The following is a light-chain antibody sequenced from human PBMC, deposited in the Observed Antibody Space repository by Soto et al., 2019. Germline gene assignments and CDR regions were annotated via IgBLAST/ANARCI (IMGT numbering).Light chain of an antibody. Sequence: DIQMTQSPSSLSASVGDRVIITCRASQSVSSDLNWYQQKAGKPPKLLIFAASSLQSGVPSRFSGSGSGTEFTLTISSLQPDDFATYYCQHYNSYSEAFGQGTKVDIK. V-gene: IGKV1-17*01. CDR2: AAS. CDR1: QSVSSD. J-gene: IGKJ1*01. CDR3: QHYNSYSEA.